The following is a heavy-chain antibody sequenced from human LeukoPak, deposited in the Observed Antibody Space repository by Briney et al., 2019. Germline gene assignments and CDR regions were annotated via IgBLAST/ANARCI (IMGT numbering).Heavy chain of an antibody. CDR3: ARGLSSTPNWEFDY. J-gene: IGHJ4*02. V-gene: IGHV1-2*06. Sequence: ASAKVSCKTSGYTFIDCFIHWVRQAPGQGLEWMGRINPNSGGTEYEQKFQGRVTMTRDTSISTAYMELIRLISDDTAVYYCARGLSSTPNWEFDYWGQGTLVTVSS. D-gene: IGHD7-27*01. CDR2: INPNSGGT. CDR1: GYTFIDCF.